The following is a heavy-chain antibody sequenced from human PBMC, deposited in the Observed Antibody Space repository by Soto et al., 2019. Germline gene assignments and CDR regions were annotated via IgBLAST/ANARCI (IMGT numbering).Heavy chain of an antibody. J-gene: IGHJ6*02. CDR2: IYYSGST. D-gene: IGHD6-19*01. Sequence: SETLSLTCTVSGGSISSGGYYWSWIRQRPGKGLEWIGYIYYSGSTYYNPSLKSRVTISVDTSKNQFSLKLSSVTAADTAVYYCARGAVAGPYYYYYGMDVWGQGTKVTVSS. V-gene: IGHV4-30-4*08. CDR1: GGSISSGGYY. CDR3: ARGAVAGPYYYYYGMDV.